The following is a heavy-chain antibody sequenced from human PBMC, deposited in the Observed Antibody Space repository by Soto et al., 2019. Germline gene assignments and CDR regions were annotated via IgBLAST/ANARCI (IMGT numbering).Heavy chain of an antibody. Sequence: SETLSLTCAVSGYSISSSNWWGWIRQPPGKGLEWIGYIYYSGSTYYNPSLKSRVTISVDTSKNQFSLKLSSVTAADTAAYYCARDQGITRFLEWLRGHPYGMDVWGQGTTVTVSS. J-gene: IGHJ6*02. D-gene: IGHD3-3*01. CDR1: GYSISSSNW. CDR3: ARDQGITRFLEWLRGHPYGMDV. V-gene: IGHV4-28*03. CDR2: IYYSGST.